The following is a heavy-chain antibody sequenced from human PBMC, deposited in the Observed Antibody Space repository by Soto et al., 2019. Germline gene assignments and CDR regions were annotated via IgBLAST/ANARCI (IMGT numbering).Heavy chain of an antibody. V-gene: IGHV4-4*02. J-gene: IGHJ4*02. Sequence: SETLSLTCAVSGGSISSSNWWSWVRQPPGKGLEWIGEIYHSGSTNYNPSLKSRVTISVDKSKSQFSLKLSSVTAADTAVYYCASLIMITFGGVIARDYWGQGTLVTVSS. D-gene: IGHD3-16*02. CDR1: GGSISSSNW. CDR3: ASLIMITFGGVIARDY. CDR2: IYHSGST.